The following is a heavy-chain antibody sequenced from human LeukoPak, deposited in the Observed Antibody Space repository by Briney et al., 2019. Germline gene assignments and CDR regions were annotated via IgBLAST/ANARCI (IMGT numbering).Heavy chain of an antibody. Sequence: GGSLRLSCAASGFTFSSYGIHWVRQAPGKGLEWVAFIRYDGSNKYYTDSVKGRFTFSRDNSKNTLYLEMNSLRPEDTAVYFCVKGRGWFCDYWGQGLLVTVSS. CDR2: IRYDGSNK. V-gene: IGHV3-30*02. J-gene: IGHJ4*02. D-gene: IGHD6-19*01. CDR3: VKGRGWFCDY. CDR1: GFTFSSYG.